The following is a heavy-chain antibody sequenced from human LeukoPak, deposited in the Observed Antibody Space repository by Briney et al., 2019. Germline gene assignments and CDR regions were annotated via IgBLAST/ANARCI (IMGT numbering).Heavy chain of an antibody. V-gene: IGHV3-21*01. J-gene: IGHJ4*02. Sequence: GGSLRLSCAASGFTFSDYSMNWVRQAPRKGLEWVSSISSSSSYIYYADSMEGRFTISRDNAKNSLYLQMNSLRAEDTAVYYCARGVYGDYGPDYWGQGTLVTVSS. CDR3: ARGVYGDYGPDY. CDR2: ISSSSSYI. D-gene: IGHD4-17*01. CDR1: GFTFSDYS.